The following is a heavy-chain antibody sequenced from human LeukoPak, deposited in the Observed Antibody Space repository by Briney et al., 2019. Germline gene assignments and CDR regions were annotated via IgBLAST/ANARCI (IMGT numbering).Heavy chain of an antibody. CDR2: IYSGGST. CDR3: ARDEWLDYGMDV. Sequence: PGGSLRLSCAASGFTFSSYAMSWVRQAPGKGLEWVSVIYSGGSTYYADSVKGRFTISRDNSKNTLYLQMNSLRAEDTAVYYCARDEWLDYGMDVWGQGTTVTVSS. V-gene: IGHV3-53*01. D-gene: IGHD5-12*01. J-gene: IGHJ6*02. CDR1: GFTFSSYA.